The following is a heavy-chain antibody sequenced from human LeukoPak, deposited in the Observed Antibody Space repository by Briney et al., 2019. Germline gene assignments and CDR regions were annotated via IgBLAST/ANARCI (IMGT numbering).Heavy chain of an antibody. D-gene: IGHD5-12*01. CDR1: GFTFSSYA. CDR2: ISGSGGST. CDR3: ADRYSGYEGGDY. J-gene: IGHJ4*02. V-gene: IGHV3-23*01. Sequence: GGSLRLSCAASGFTFSSYAMSWVRQAPGKGLEWVSAISGSGGSTYYADSMKGRFTISRDNSKNTLYLQMNSLGAEDTAVYYCADRYSGYEGGDYWGQGTLVTVSS.